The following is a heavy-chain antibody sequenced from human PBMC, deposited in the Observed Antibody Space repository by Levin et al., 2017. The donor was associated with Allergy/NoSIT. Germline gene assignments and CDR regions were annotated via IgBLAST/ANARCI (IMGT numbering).Heavy chain of an antibody. CDR1: GYTLTELS. V-gene: IGHV1-24*01. J-gene: IGHJ3*02. D-gene: IGHD4-11*01. Sequence: GESLKISCKVSGYTLTELSMHWVRQAPGKGLEWMGGFDPEDGETIYAQKFQGRVTMTEDTSTDTAYMELSSLRSEDTAVYYCATDLVYSNYGSAFDIWGQGTMVTVSS. CDR2: FDPEDGET. CDR3: ATDLVYSNYGSAFDI.